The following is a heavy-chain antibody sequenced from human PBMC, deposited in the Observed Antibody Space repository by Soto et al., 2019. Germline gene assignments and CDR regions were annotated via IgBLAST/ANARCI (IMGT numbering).Heavy chain of an antibody. CDR2: MHHSGST. Sequence: PSETLSLTCAVSGYSISDGYYWGWIRQSPGKRLEWIASMHHSGSTFYNPPLKSRVTISVDTSKNQFSLSLSSMTAADTAVYYCARDVTVISPGWLDPWGRGTLVTVSS. V-gene: IGHV4-38-2*02. CDR1: GYSISDGYY. J-gene: IGHJ5*01. CDR3: ARDVTVISPGWLDP. D-gene: IGHD2-21*02.